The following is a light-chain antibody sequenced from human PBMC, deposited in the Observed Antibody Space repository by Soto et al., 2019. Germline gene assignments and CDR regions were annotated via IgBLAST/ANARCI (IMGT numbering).Light chain of an antibody. CDR3: QQANSLPVT. Sequence: DIQMTQSPSSVSASVGDRVTITCRASQGISNWLAWYQQKPGKAPSLLIHAASSLQSGVPSRFSGSGYGTDFPLTISSLQPEDFATYCGQQANSLPVTFGPGTKVDIK. CDR1: QGISNW. J-gene: IGKJ3*01. CDR2: AAS. V-gene: IGKV1-12*01.